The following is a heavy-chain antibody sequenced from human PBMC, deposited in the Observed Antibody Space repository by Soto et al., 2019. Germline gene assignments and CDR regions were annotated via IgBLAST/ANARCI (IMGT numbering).Heavy chain of an antibody. CDR2: IYPGDSDT. V-gene: IGHV5-51*01. Sequence: GGSLRLSCKGSGYSFTSYWIGWVRQMPGKGLEWMGIIYPGDSDTRYSPSFQGQVTISADKSIRTAYLQWSSLKASDTAMYYCARPSYGSGSYYSYYYGMDVWGQGTTVTVSS. CDR3: ARPSYGSGSYYSYYYGMDV. J-gene: IGHJ6*02. D-gene: IGHD3-10*01. CDR1: GYSFTSYW.